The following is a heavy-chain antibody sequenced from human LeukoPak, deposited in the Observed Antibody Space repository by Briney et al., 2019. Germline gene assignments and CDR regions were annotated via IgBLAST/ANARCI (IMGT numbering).Heavy chain of an antibody. V-gene: IGHV1-2*02. CDR3: ARDHNWGPDY. J-gene: IGHJ4*02. Sequence: ASVKVSCKALGYTFTDHYFHWLRQAPGQGLEWMGWIHPGRGDTNYAQKFQGRVSLTRDTSVSTAYMELSRLTSDDTAVYYCARDHNWGPDYWGQGTLVSVSS. CDR2: IHPGRGDT. CDR1: GYTFTDHY. D-gene: IGHD7-27*01.